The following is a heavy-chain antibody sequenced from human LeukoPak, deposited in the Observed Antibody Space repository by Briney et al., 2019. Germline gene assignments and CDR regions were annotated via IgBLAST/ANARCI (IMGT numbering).Heavy chain of an antibody. J-gene: IGHJ4*02. D-gene: IGHD4-17*01. CDR1: GGSISSYH. CDR2: IYYSGST. CDR3: ARDSYGDYELRYYFDY. V-gene: IGHV4-59*01. Sequence: PSETLSLTCTVSGGSISSYHWSWIRQPPGKGLEWIGYIYYSGSTNYNPSLKSRVTISVDTSKNQFSLKLSSVTAADTAVYYCARDSYGDYELRYYFDYWGQGTLVTVSS.